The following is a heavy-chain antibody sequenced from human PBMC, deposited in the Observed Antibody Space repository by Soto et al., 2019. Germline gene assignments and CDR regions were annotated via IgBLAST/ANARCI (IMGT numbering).Heavy chain of an antibody. J-gene: IGHJ3*02. CDR2: IIGGGGTT. CDR3: AKDESSGWYRNAFDI. Sequence: EVQLLESGGGLVQPGGSLRLSCAASGFTFRSYAMNWVRQAPGKGLEWVSNIIGGGGTTYYADSVKGRFTISRDNSKNTLYLQMNSLRADDTAVYYCAKDESSGWYRNAFDIWGQGTMVTVSS. V-gene: IGHV3-23*01. CDR1: GFTFRSYA. D-gene: IGHD6-19*01.